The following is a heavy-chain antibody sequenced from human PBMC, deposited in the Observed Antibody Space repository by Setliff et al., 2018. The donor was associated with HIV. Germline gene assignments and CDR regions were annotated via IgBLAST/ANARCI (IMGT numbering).Heavy chain of an antibody. CDR2: IYYSGST. Sequence: PSETLSLTCTVSGGSISNYYWSWIRQPPGKGLEWIGYIYYSGSTNYNPSFKSRVTISVDTSKNQFSLKLSSVTAADSAVYYCARGLGYNFWSGYSPIGWFDPWGQGTLVTSPQ. D-gene: IGHD3-3*01. J-gene: IGHJ5*02. V-gene: IGHV4-59*01. CDR3: ARGLGYNFWSGYSPIGWFDP. CDR1: GGSISNYY.